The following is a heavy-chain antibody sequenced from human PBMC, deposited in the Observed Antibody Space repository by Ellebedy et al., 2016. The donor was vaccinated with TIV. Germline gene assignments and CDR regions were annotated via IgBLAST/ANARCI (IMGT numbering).Heavy chain of an antibody. V-gene: IGHV3-48*01. D-gene: IGHD6-19*01. J-gene: IGHJ4*02. CDR1: GFTFYSYS. CDR2: ISSSYEM. Sequence: GESLKISCAASGFTFYSYSVNWVRQTPGKGLEWISYISSSYEMWYADPVKGRFTISRDNSKNTLYLQMNSLRAEDTAVYYCAKHTSGWSLPFDYWGQGTLVTVSS. CDR3: AKHTSGWSLPFDY.